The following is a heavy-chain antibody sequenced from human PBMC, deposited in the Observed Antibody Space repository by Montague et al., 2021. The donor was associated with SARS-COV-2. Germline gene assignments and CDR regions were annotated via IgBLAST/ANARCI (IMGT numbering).Heavy chain of an antibody. D-gene: IGHD4-23*01. Sequence: SLSFSASGFPFSSYGMHWVRQAPGKGLEWVAVIWYDGSNKYYADSVKGRFTTSRDNSKNTLYLQMNSLRAEDTAVYYCARDIPFDYGGNSDFDYWGQGTLVTVSS. V-gene: IGHV3-33*01. CDR3: ARDIPFDYGGNSDFDY. CDR1: GFPFSSYG. CDR2: IWYDGSNK. J-gene: IGHJ4*02.